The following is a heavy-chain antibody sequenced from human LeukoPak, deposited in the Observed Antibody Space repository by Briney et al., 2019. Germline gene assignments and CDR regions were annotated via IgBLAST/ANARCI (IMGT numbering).Heavy chain of an antibody. V-gene: IGHV4-34*01. CDR1: GGSISSYY. Sequence: SETLSLTCTVSGGSISSYYWSWIRQPPGKGLEWIGEINHSGSTNYNPSLKSRVTISVDTSKNQFSLKLSSVTAADTAVYYCARGHLSNWFDPWGQGTLVTVSS. CDR3: ARGHLSNWFDP. J-gene: IGHJ5*02. CDR2: INHSGST.